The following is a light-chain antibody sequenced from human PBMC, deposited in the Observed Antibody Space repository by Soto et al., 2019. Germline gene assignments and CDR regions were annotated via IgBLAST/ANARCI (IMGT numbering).Light chain of an antibody. J-gene: IGKJ1*01. CDR3: QQYCVRPWT. Sequence: EIVMTQSPATLSVSPGERATLSCRASQSVYNNLAWYQQKPGQAPRLLIYGASTRATGIPARFSGSGSGTEFTLTISSLQSEDFAVYYCQQYCVRPWTFGQGTKVEIK. CDR1: QSVYNN. V-gene: IGKV3-15*01. CDR2: GAS.